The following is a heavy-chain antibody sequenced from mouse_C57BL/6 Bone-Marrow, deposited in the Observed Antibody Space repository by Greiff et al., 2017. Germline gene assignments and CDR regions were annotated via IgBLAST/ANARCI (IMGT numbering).Heavy chain of an antibody. Sequence: QVHLQQSGPELVKPGASVKLSCKASGYAFSSSWMNWVKQRPGRGLEWIGRIYPGDGDTNYNGKFKGKATLTADKPSSTAYMQLSSLTSEDSAVYYCARNYGSGWYFDDWGKGTTVTVSS. CDR2: IYPGDGDT. CDR3: ARNYGSGWYFDD. J-gene: IGHJ1*03. V-gene: IGHV1-82*01. CDR1: GYAFSSSW. D-gene: IGHD1-1*01.